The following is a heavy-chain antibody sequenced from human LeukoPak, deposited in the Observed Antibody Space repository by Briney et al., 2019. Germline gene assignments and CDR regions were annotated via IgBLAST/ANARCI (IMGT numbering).Heavy chain of an antibody. CDR1: GFTFSSYA. J-gene: IGHJ4*02. Sequence: PGRSLRLSCAASGFTFSSYAMHWVRQAPGKELEWVAVISYDGSNKYYADSVKGRFTISRDNSKNTLYLQMNSLRAEDTAVYYCARDLAYCGGDCYGYWGQGTLVTVSS. CDR3: ARDLAYCGGDCYGY. V-gene: IGHV3-30-3*01. D-gene: IGHD2-21*01. CDR2: ISYDGSNK.